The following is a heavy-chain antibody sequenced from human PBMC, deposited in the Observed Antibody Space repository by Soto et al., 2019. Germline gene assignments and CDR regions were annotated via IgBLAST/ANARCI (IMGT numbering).Heavy chain of an antibody. V-gene: IGHV3-15*07. D-gene: IGHD2-15*01. CDR3: TTSSCSGGTCLNFDY. Sequence: GGSLRLSCAASGFTFSNAWMNWVRQAPGKGLEWVGRIKTKTDGGTTDYAAPVKGRFTISRDDSKNTLYLQMNSLKTEDTAVYYCTTSSCSGGTCLNFDYWGQGTLVTVSS. J-gene: IGHJ4*02. CDR2: IKTKTDGGTT. CDR1: GFTFSNAW.